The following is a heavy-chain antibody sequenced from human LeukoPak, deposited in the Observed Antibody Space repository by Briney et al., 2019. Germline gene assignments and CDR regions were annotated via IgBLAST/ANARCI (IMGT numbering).Heavy chain of an antibody. CDR3: ASSDYYSLDF. V-gene: IGHV4-31*03. CDR2: IYYSGST. J-gene: IGHJ4*02. CDR1: GGSISSGGYY. Sequence: SQTLSLTCTVSGGSISSGGYYWSWIRQHPGKGLEWIGYIYYSGSTYYNPSLKSRVTMSIDKSKNQFSLNLSSVTAADTAVYYCASSDYYSLDFWGQGNLVTVSS. D-gene: IGHD4-17*01.